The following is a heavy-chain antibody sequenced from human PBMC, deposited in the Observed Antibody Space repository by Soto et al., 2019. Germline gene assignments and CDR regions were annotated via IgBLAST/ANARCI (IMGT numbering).Heavy chain of an antibody. Sequence: EVQLVESGGGLIQPGGSLRLSCEASGFSFSDSGMNWVRRAPGKGLEWISYISSSSRTIYYAASVEGRFTVSRDNVKSSVHLQMNSLRGEDTGVYYCARTRMEWALHFDNWGRGTLVTVSS. V-gene: IGHV3-48*01. CDR2: ISSSSRTI. J-gene: IGHJ4*02. D-gene: IGHD3-3*01. CDR3: ARTRMEWALHFDN. CDR1: GFSFSDSG.